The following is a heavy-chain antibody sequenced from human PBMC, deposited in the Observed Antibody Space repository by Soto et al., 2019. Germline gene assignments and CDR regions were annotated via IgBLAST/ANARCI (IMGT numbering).Heavy chain of an antibody. CDR1: GGTFSSYA. V-gene: IGHV1-69*01. Sequence: QVQLVQSGAAVKKPGSSVKVSCKASGGTFSSYAISWVRQAPGQGLEWMGGIIPIFGTANYAQKFQGRVTSTADESTSTAYMELSSLRAEDTAVYYGARDWGGYSYGPNWCDPWGQGTLVTVSS. CDR3: ARDWGGYSYGPNWCDP. D-gene: IGHD5-18*01. CDR2: IIPIFGTA. J-gene: IGHJ5*02.